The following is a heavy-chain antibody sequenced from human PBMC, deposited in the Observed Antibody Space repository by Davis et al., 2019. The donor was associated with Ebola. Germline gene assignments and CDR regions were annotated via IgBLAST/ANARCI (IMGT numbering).Heavy chain of an antibody. V-gene: IGHV3-23*01. CDR1: GFTFSNYA. CDR3: AKDASTGSGGDPLDL. Sequence: PRGSLRLSCEASGFTFSNYAMSWVRQAPGKGLEWISGNSGGGSPTYYADSVKGRFTISRDNSKNTLYLLMDSLRAEDTAIYYCAKDASTGSGGDPLDLWGQGTRVIVSS. J-gene: IGHJ5*02. D-gene: IGHD2-21*01. CDR2: NSGGGSPT.